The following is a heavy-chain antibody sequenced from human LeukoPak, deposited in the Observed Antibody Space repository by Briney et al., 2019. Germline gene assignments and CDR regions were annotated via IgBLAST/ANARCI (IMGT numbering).Heavy chain of an antibody. CDR1: GFTFSSYE. J-gene: IGHJ6*03. D-gene: IGHD6-25*01. CDR3: ARDQGLPYYYYYMDV. V-gene: IGHV3-48*03. Sequence: GGSLRLSCAASGFTFSSYEMNWVRQAPGKGLEWVSYISSSGSTIYYADSVKGRFTISRDNAKNSLYLQMNSLRAEDTAVYYCARDQGLPYYYYYMDVWGKGTTVTVSS. CDR2: ISSSGSTI.